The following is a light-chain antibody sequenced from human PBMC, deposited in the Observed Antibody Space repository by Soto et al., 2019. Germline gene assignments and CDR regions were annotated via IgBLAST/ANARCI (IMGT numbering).Light chain of an antibody. Sequence: PSTLSASVGDRVTIACRASQSISSWLAWYQQKPGKAPKLLIYKASSLESGVPSRFSGSGSGTEFTLTISSLQPDDFATYYCQQYNSYSGTFGQGTKVDIK. CDR1: QSISSW. J-gene: IGKJ1*01. CDR2: KAS. CDR3: QQYNSYSGT. V-gene: IGKV1-5*03.